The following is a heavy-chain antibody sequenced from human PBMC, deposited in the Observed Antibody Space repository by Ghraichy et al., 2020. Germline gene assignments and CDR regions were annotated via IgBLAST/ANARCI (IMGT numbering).Heavy chain of an antibody. D-gene: IGHD3-22*01. J-gene: IGHJ4*02. V-gene: IGHV3-21*01. CDR2: ISSSSSYI. CDR3: ASGVKGYYDSPDY. CDR1: GFTFSSYS. Sequence: SCAASGFTFSSYSMNWVRQAPGKGLEWVSSISSSSSYIYYADSVKGRFTISRDNAKNSLYLQMNSLRAEDTAVYYCASGVKGYYDSPDYWGQGTLVTVSS.